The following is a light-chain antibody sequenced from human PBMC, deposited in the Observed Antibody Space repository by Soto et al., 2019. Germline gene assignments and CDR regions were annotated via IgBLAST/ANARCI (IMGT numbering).Light chain of an antibody. CDR2: GAS. CDR3: HQYGRLPRT. V-gene: IGKV3-20*01. Sequence: IVLTQSPGTLSLSPGERATLSCRASQSVSSNYLAWYQQKPGQAPRLLISGASNRATGIPDRFSGSGSGTDFTLTIGRLEPEDFAVYYCHQYGRLPRTFGGGTKVDIK. CDR1: QSVSSNY. J-gene: IGKJ4*01.